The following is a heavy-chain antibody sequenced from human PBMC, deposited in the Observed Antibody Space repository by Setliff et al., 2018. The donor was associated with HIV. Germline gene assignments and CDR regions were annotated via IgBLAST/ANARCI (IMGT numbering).Heavy chain of an antibody. Sequence: SVKVSCKASGGTFSTHAINWVRQAPGQGLEWMGGIIPIFGTTHYAQKFQGRVTITTDEYTNTAYMELGSLRSEDTAVYYCASVPMEYSGYNSDSGSYYYHYGLDVWGQGTTVTVSS. V-gene: IGHV1-69*05. J-gene: IGHJ6*02. CDR2: IIPIFGTT. D-gene: IGHD5-12*01. CDR1: GGTFSTHA. CDR3: ASVPMEYSGYNSDSGSYYYHYGLDV.